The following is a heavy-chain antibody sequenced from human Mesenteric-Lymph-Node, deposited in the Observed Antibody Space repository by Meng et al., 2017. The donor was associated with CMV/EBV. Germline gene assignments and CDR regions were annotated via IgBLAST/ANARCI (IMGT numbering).Heavy chain of an antibody. V-gene: IGHV4-61*01. J-gene: IGHJ4*02. Sequence: SETLSLTCTVSGGSVSSGSYYWSWIRQPPGKGLEWIGYIYYSGSTNYNPSLKSRVTISVDTSKNQFSLKLSSVTAADTAVYYCASHRVGQYLVSNYWGQGTLVTVSS. CDR2: IYYSGST. CDR3: ASHRVGQYLVSNY. D-gene: IGHD2-2*01. CDR1: GGSVSSGSYY.